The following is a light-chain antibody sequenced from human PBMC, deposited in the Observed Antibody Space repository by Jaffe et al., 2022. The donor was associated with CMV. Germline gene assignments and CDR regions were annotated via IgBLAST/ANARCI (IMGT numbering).Light chain of an antibody. CDR1: FRDVGGYDR. Sequence: HSALTQPASVSGYPGQSITISCTGSFRDVGGYDRVSWFQQHPGKAPILMIFEVSKRPSGISNRFSGSKSGTTASLTISGLQADDEADYYCCSFDVSFAWVFGGGTKLTVL. J-gene: IGLJ3*02. V-gene: IGLV2-23*02. CDR2: EVS. CDR3: CSFDVSFAWV.